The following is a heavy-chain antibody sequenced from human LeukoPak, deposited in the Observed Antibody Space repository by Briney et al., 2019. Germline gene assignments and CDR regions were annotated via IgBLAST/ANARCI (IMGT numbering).Heavy chain of an antibody. J-gene: IGHJ6*02. Sequence: GGSLRLSCAASGFTFSSYGMHWVRQAPGKGLEWVAVISYDGSNEYYADSVKGRFTISRDNSKNTLYLQMNSLRAEDTAVYYCAKSWRVRGSYYPPYYGMDVWGQGTTVTVSS. CDR1: GFTFSSYG. V-gene: IGHV3-30*18. D-gene: IGHD1-26*01. CDR2: ISYDGSNE. CDR3: AKSWRVRGSYYPPYYGMDV.